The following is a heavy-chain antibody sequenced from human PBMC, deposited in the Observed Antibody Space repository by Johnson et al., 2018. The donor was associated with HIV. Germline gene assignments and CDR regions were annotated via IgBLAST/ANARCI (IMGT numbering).Heavy chain of an antibody. CDR1: GFIFSRYD. CDR2: IGTAGDT. Sequence: VQLVESGGGLVQPGGSLRLSCAASGFIFSRYDMHWVRHVAGKGLEWVSAIGTAGDTYYPGSVKGRFTISREHAKNSLYLQMNSLRAGDTAVYYCARECSSTRWTYGFDIWGQGTMVTVSS. J-gene: IGHJ3*02. V-gene: IGHV3-13*01. D-gene: IGHD6-13*01. CDR3: ARECSSTRWTYGFDI.